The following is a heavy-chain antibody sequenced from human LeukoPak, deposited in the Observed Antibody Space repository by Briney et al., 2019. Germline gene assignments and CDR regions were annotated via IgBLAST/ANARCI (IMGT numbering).Heavy chain of an antibody. Sequence: GGSLRHSCAASGFTVISNYMSWVRQAPGKGLEWVSVIYSGGNTYYADSVEGRFTISRDNSKNTLYLQMKTLKAEDTAVYYCARDLHPRLAGFFDYWGQGTLVTVSS. J-gene: IGHJ4*02. CDR2: IYSGGNT. CDR1: GFTVISNY. D-gene: IGHD3-3*02. CDR3: ARDLHPRLAGFFDY. V-gene: IGHV3-53*01.